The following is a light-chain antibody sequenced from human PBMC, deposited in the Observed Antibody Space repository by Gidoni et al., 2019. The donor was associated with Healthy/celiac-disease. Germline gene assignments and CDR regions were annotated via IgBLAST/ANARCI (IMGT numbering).Light chain of an antibody. CDR3: QHSYSRT. V-gene: IGKV1-39*01. CDR2: AAS. J-gene: IGKJ1*01. CDR1: QSSSSY. Sequence: DIQMTQSPSSLSASVGDRVTITCRASQSSSSYLNWYQQKPGKAPKLLIYAASSLQSGVPSRFSGSGSGTDFTLTISSLQPEDFATYYCQHSYSRTFXQXTKVEIK.